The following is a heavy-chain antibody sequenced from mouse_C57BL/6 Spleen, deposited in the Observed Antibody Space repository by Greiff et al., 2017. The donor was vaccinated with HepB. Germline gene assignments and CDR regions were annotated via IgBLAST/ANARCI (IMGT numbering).Heavy chain of an antibody. CDR2: IYPGDGDT. J-gene: IGHJ3*01. V-gene: IGHV1-82*01. Sequence: VHLVESGPELVKPGASVKISCKASGYAFSSSWMNWVKQRPGKGLEWIGRIYPGDGDTNYNGKFKGKATLTADKSSSTAYMQLSSLTSEDSAVYFCARSGNYSPWFAYWGQGTLVTVSA. D-gene: IGHD2-12*01. CDR3: ARSGNYSPWFAY. CDR1: GYAFSSSW.